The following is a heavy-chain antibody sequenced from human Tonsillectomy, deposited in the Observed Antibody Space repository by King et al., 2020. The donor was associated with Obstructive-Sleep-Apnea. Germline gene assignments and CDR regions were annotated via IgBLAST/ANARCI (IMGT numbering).Heavy chain of an antibody. V-gene: IGHV4-39*07. CDR1: GGSIRSSNYY. J-gene: IGHJ4*02. CDR3: ARVDYDILTGSIY. CDR2: IYFSGTT. Sequence: QLQESGPGLLKPSETLSLTCSVSGGSIRSSNYYWGWIRQPPGKGLEWLGSIYFSGTTYYNPPLKSRVTMSLETSKNQFSLKLTSVTAADTAVYYCARVDYDILTGSIYWGQGILVTVSS. D-gene: IGHD3-9*01.